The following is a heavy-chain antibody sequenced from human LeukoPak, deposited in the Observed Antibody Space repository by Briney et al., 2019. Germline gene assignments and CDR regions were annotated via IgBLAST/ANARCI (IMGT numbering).Heavy chain of an antibody. Sequence: SSETLSLTCTVSGGSVSSSSYYRGWIRQPPGKGLEWIGSISYSGTNYNNPSLKSRVSISIDTSKNQFSVQLTSVTAADTAMYYCASLGTLRSWGQGTLVTVSS. CDR2: ISYSGTN. CDR1: GGSVSSSSYY. V-gene: IGHV4-39*01. CDR3: ASLGTLRS. J-gene: IGHJ5*02. D-gene: IGHD7-27*01.